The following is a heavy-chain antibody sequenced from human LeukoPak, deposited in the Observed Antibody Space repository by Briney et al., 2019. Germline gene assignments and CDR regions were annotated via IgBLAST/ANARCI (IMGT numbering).Heavy chain of an antibody. Sequence: GGSLRLSCAASGFTFSSYGMHWVRQAPGKGLEWVAFIRYDGSNKYYADSVKGRFTISRDNSKNTLYLQMNSLRAEDTAVYYCAKDTVTSGGWFDPWGQGTLVTVSS. CDR1: GFTFSSYG. J-gene: IGHJ5*02. V-gene: IGHV3-30*02. CDR2: IRYDGSNK. CDR3: AKDTVTSGGWFDP. D-gene: IGHD4-11*01.